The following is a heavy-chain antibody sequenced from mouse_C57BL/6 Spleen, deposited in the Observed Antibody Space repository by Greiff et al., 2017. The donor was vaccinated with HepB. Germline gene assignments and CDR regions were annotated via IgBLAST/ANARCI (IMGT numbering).Heavy chain of an antibody. V-gene: IGHV1-52*01. Sequence: QVQLQQPGAELVRPGSSVKLSCKASGYTFTSYWMHWVKQRPIQGLEWIGNIDPSDSETHYNQKFKDKATLTVDKSSSTAYMQLSSLTSEDSAVYYCARSLLRGEAMDYWGQGTSVTVSS. CDR2: IDPSDSET. CDR1: GYTFTSYW. CDR3: ARSLLRGEAMDY. J-gene: IGHJ4*01. D-gene: IGHD1-1*01.